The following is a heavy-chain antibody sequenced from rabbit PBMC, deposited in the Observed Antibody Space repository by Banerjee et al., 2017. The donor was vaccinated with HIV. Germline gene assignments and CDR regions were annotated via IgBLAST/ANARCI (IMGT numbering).Heavy chain of an antibody. Sequence: QEQLEESGGDLVKPEGSLTLTCTASGFSFSSSYYMCWVRQAPGKGLEWIACIYAGSSGTTYYASWAKGRFTISKTSSTTVTLQMTSLTAADTATYFCARRTDYSGGGYYLWGPGTLVTVS. CDR2: IYAGSSGTT. D-gene: IGHD8-1*01. CDR1: GFSFSSSYY. J-gene: IGHJ6*01. CDR3: ARRTDYSGGGYYL. V-gene: IGHV1S45*01.